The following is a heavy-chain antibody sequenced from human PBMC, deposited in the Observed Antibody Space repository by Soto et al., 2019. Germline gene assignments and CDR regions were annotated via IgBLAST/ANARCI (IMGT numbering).Heavy chain of an antibody. Sequence: QVQLVQSGAEVTKPGASVKVSCKASGYTFTSYGISWVRQAPGQGLEWMGWISAKNGNTKFAQKFKGTVTMPTDTSTSTSYVELTSLRSDDTAVYYCARGRNAGSYWRHWGQGTLVTVST. D-gene: IGHD1-26*01. J-gene: IGHJ4*02. CDR2: ISAKNGNT. CDR1: GYTFTSYG. CDR3: ARGRNAGSYWRH. V-gene: IGHV1-18*01.